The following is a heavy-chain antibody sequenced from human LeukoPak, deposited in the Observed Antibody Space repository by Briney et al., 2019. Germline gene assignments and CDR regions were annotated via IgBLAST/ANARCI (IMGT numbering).Heavy chain of an antibody. Sequence: ASVKVSCKASGGTFSSYAISWVRQAPGQGLEWMGGIIPIFGTANYAQKFQGRVTITADESTSTAYMELSSLRSEDTAVYYCAREAAAGRSPSLSIVDAFDIWGQGTMVTVSS. CDR2: IIPIFGTA. CDR1: GGTFSSYA. CDR3: AREAAAGRSPSLSIVDAFDI. D-gene: IGHD6-13*01. V-gene: IGHV1-69*01. J-gene: IGHJ3*02.